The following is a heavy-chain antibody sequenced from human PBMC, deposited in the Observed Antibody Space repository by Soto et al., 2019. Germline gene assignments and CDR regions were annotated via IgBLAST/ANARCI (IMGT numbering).Heavy chain of an antibody. CDR2: ITSSGSTI. CDR1: GFTFIDYY. Sequence: RGSLSLSCAASGFTFIDYYISSIRHAPFKWLEWVSYITSSGSTIYYADSVKGRFTISRDNAKNSLYLQMNSLRAEDTAVYYCARENEQWVAADNWGQGTLVTVS. D-gene: IGHD6-19*01. CDR3: ARENEQWVAADN. J-gene: IGHJ4*02. V-gene: IGHV3-11*01.